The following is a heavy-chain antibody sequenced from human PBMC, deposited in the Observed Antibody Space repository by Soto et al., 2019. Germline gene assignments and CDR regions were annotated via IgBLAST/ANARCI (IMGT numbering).Heavy chain of an antibody. V-gene: IGHV4-59*08. Sequence: PSETLSLTCPVSGGSISSYYWSWIRQPPGKGLEWIGYIYYSGSTNYNPSLKSRVTISVDTSKNQFSLKLSSVTAADKAVYYCARRYGPCFDYWGQGTLVTVSS. J-gene: IGHJ4*02. D-gene: IGHD5-18*01. CDR3: ARRYGPCFDY. CDR1: GGSISSYY. CDR2: IYYSGST.